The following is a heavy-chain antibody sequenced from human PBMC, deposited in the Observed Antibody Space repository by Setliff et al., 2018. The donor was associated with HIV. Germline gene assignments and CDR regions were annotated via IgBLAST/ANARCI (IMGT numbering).Heavy chain of an antibody. CDR3: SRGPPFDR. V-gene: IGHV4-61*02. CDR1: GDSMTSGSYY. J-gene: IGHJ2*01. CDR2: VTVNGAT. Sequence: PSETLSLTCTVSGDSMTSGSYYWTWIRRPAGKRLEWIGRVTVNGATEYNPSLQSRVTISVDTSENQFSLKVTSVTAADTATYYCSRGPPFDRWGRGTLVTVSS.